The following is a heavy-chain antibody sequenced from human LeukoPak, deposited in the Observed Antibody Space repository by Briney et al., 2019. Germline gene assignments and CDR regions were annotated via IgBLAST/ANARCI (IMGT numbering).Heavy chain of an antibody. Sequence: SVKVSCKASGGTFSSYAISWVRQAPGQGLEWMGGIIPIFCTANYAQKFQGRVTITTDESTSTAYMELSSLRSEDTAVYYCAIQDIVVVVAATIHSYYYMDVWGKGTTVTVSS. V-gene: IGHV1-69*05. CDR3: AIQDIVVVVAATIHSYYYMDV. CDR1: GGTFSSYA. CDR2: IIPIFCTA. J-gene: IGHJ6*03. D-gene: IGHD2-15*01.